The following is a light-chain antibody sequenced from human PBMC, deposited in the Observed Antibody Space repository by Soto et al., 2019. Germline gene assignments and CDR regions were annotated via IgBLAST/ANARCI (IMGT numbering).Light chain of an antibody. V-gene: IGKV3-11*01. J-gene: IGKJ1*01. CDR2: DAS. CDR3: QQRSNWPPT. Sequence: EIVLTQSPATLSLSPGERATFFCRASQSVSSYLAWYQQKPGQAPRLLIYDASNRATGIPARFSGSGSGTDFTLTISSLEPEDFAVYYCQQRSNWPPTFGQGTKVEVK. CDR1: QSVSSY.